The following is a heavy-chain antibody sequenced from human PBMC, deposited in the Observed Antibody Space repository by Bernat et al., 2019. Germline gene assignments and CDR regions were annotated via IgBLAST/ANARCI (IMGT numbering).Heavy chain of an antibody. V-gene: IGHV1-69*04. CDR1: GGTFSSYA. J-gene: IGHJ6*02. CDR2: IIPILGIA. D-gene: IGHD2-2*01. Sequence: QVQLVQSGAEVKKPGSSVKVSCKASGGTFSSYAISWVRQAPGQGLEWMGRIIPILGIANYEQKFQGRDAITADKSKSTAYMELSRLRSEDTAVYYCARERYCSSTSCYRYYYYGMDVWGQGTTVTVS. CDR3: ARERYCSSTSCYRYYYYGMDV.